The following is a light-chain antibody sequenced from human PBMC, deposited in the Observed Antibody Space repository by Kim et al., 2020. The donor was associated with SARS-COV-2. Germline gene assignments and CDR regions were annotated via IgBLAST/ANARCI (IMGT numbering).Light chain of an antibody. V-gene: IGKV1-33*01. J-gene: IGKJ4*01. CDR2: DAS. CDR1: QDISNY. Sequence: DIQMTQSPSSLSASVGDRVTITCQASQDISNYLNWYQQKPGKDPKLLIYDASNLETGVPSRFSGSGSGTDFTFTISSLQPEDIATYYCQQYDNLPVTFGGGTKLEI. CDR3: QQYDNLPVT.